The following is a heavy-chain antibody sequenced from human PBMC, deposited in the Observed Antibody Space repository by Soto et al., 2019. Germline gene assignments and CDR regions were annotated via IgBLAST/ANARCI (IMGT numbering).Heavy chain of an antibody. CDR1: GYSFTTYG. V-gene: IGHV1-18*01. Sequence: QVQLVQSGAEVKKPGASVRFSCKASGYSFTTYGVTWVRQAPGQGLEWMGWISTYNGDTRVAQQHQGRVTLTTDTSTNAAHMELRSLRSDDTAIYYCARTEGRSTRGDYWGQGTLVTVSS. D-gene: IGHD2-8*01. CDR3: ARTEGRSTRGDY. J-gene: IGHJ4*02. CDR2: ISTYNGDT.